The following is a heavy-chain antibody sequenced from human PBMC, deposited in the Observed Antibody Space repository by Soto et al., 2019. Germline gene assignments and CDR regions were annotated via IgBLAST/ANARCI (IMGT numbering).Heavy chain of an antibody. CDR2: IYYSGST. CDR1: GGSISSYY. J-gene: IGHJ6*02. Sequence: LSLTRTVPGGSISSYYWCWIRQPPGKGPEWIAYIYYSGSTNYNPSHESGVTISVDTCKNQFSLKLSPVTGADTAVYYCARGNPSEDGYNFWIYYYYGMDVWGQGTTVTVSS. CDR3: ARGNPSEDGYNFWIYYYYGMDV. V-gene: IGHV4-59*01. D-gene: IGHD3-3*01.